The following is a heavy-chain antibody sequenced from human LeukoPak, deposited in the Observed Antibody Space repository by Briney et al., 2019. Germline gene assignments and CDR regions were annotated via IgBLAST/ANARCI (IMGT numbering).Heavy chain of an antibody. CDR2: IIPIFGTA. J-gene: IGHJ4*02. V-gene: IGHV1-69*01. Sequence: ASVEVSCKASGGTFSSYAISWVRQAPGQGLEWMGGIIPIFGTANYAQKFQGRVTITADESTSTAYMELSSLRSEDTAVYYCARERYSSRTPTTFDYWGQGTLVTVSS. D-gene: IGHD6-13*01. CDR3: ARERYSSRTPTTFDY. CDR1: GGTFSSYA.